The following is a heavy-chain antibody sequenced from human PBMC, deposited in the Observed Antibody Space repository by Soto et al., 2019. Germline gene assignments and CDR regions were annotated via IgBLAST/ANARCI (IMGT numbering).Heavy chain of an antibody. CDR2: IYSGGNT. Sequence: EVQLVESGGGLVQPGGSLRLSCAASGFTVSSSYMTWVRQAPGEWLEWVAIIYSGGNTYDADSLKDRFTISRDNSKNTVYIQMNRLRHDDTAVYYCARGYWLDPWGQGTLVTVSS. CDR3: ARGYWLDP. J-gene: IGHJ5*02. CDR1: GFTVSSSY. V-gene: IGHV3-66*01.